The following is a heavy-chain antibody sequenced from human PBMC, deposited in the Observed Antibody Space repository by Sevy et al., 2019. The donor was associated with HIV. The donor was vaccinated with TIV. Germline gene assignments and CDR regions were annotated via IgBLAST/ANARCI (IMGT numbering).Heavy chain of an antibody. CDR1: GDSISNYF. D-gene: IGHD6-13*01. CDR2: IYYSGST. CDR3: ARESIGAAGDFDY. V-gene: IGHV4-59*12. J-gene: IGHJ4*02. Sequence: SETLSLTCSVSGDSISNYFWSWIRQPPGKGLEWIGYIYYSGSTNYNPSPKSRVTISLDTSKKQFSPKLRSVTAADTAVYYCARESIGAAGDFDYWGQGTLVTVSS.